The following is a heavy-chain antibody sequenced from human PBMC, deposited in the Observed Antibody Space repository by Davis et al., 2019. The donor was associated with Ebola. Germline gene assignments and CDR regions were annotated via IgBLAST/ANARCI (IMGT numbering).Heavy chain of an antibody. D-gene: IGHD2-2*02. CDR2: IDWDDDK. Sequence: SGPTLVKPTQTLTLTCTFSGFSLRTSGVGVGWIRQPPGKALEWLARIDWDDDKYYSTSLKTRLTISKDTSKNQVVLTMTNMDPVDTATYYCARSLGYCSSTSCYTGWFDPWGQGTLVTVSS. V-gene: IGHV2-70*11. J-gene: IGHJ5*02. CDR3: ARSLGYCSSTSCYTGWFDP. CDR1: GFSLRTSGVG.